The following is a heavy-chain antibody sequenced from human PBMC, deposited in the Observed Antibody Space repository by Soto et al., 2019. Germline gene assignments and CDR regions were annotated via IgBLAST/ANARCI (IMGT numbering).Heavy chain of an antibody. CDR2: ISSSSSTI. V-gene: IGHV3-48*02. CDR1: GFTFSSYS. CDR3: ARSITGTTGVFSLGYYYYYGMDV. J-gene: IGHJ6*02. Sequence: GGSLRLSCAASGFTFSSYSMNWVRQAPGKGLEWVSYISSSSSTIYYADSVKGRFTISRDNAKNSLYLQMNSLRDEDTAVYYCARSITGTTGVFSLGYYYYYGMDVWGQGTTVTVSS. D-gene: IGHD1-20*01.